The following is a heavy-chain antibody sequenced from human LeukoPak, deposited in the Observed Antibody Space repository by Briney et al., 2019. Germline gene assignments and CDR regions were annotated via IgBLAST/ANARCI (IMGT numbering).Heavy chain of an antibody. J-gene: IGHJ4*02. CDR2: ISSSGVST. D-gene: IGHD1-26*01. CDR3: AKDRSIGTYYTFDH. Sequence: GGSLRLSCAASGFTFSSYGMAWVRQAPGKWLEWVSAISSSGVSTYYADSVKGRFTVSRDNSNNRLYLQMSGLTAADTAVYYCAKDRSIGTYYTFDHWGQGTLVTVSS. V-gene: IGHV3-23*01. CDR1: GFTFSSYG.